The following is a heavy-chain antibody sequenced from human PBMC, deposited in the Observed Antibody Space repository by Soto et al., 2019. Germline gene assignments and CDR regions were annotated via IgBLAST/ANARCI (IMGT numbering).Heavy chain of an antibody. V-gene: IGHV3-23*01. CDR2: IIGSGGST. J-gene: IGHJ4*02. CDR1: GFTFSSYA. D-gene: IGHD5-18*01. CDR3: AKVGYSYGYFDY. Sequence: GGSLRLSCAASGFTFSSYAMSWVRQAPGKGLEWVSAIIGSGGSTYYADSVKGRFTISRDNSKNTLYLQMNSLRAEDTAVYYCAKVGYSYGYFDYWGQGTLVTVSS.